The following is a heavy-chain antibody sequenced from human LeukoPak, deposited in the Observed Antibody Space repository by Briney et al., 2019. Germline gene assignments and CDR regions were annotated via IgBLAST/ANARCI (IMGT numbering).Heavy chain of an antibody. CDR2: ISSGGTTL. CDR3: ARVKGSGWYEVDY. V-gene: IGHV3-48*03. Sequence: GGSLRLSCVASGFTFSSYEMNWVRQAPGKGLEWVSYISSGGTTLYYADSVKGRFTISRDNVKNSLYLQMNSLSAEETGVYYCARVKGSGWYEVDYWGQGTLVTVSS. CDR1: GFTFSSYE. J-gene: IGHJ4*02. D-gene: IGHD6-19*01.